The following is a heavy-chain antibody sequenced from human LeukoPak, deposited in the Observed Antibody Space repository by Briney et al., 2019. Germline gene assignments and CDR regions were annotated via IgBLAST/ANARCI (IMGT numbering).Heavy chain of an antibody. Sequence: SETLSLTCTVSGGSISSSSYYWGWIRQPPGKGLEWIGYIYDSGSTNYNPSLKSRVTISVDTSRNQFSLKLSSVTAADTAVYYCARTRPIFGYAFDIWGQGTMVTASS. V-gene: IGHV4-61*05. J-gene: IGHJ3*02. CDR1: GGSISSSSYY. CDR2: IYDSGST. CDR3: ARTRPIFGYAFDI. D-gene: IGHD3-3*01.